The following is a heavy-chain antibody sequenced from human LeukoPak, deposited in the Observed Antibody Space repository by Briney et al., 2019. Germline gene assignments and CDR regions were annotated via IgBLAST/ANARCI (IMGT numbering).Heavy chain of an antibody. CDR2: IYHSGST. J-gene: IGHJ4*02. V-gene: IGHV4-4*02. CDR1: GGPLSSSNW. CDR3: AREYSSFDY. D-gene: IGHD5-12*01. Sequence: SEPLSLTCAVSGGPLSSSNWWGWLRPPPGTGLEWIGVIYHSGSTNYNPSLKRRVTISEDKSKNQFSLKLSSVTAVNTAVYYCAREYSSFDYWGQGTLVTVSS.